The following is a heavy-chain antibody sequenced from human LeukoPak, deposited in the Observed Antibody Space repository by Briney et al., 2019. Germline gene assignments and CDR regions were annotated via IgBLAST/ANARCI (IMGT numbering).Heavy chain of an antibody. V-gene: IGHV3-21*01. CDR1: GFTFSSYS. CDR3: ARSAWYGSGSYSPTHY. CDR2: ISSSGSDK. D-gene: IGHD3-10*01. Sequence: PGGSLRLSCAASGFTFSSYSMNWVRQAPGKGLEWVSAISSSGSDKHYADSVKGRFTISRDNAKNSLFLQMNSLRAEDTAVYYCARSAWYGSGSYSPTHYWGQGTLVTVSS. J-gene: IGHJ4*02.